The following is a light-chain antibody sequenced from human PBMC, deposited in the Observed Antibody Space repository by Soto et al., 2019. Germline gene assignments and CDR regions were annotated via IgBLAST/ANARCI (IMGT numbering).Light chain of an antibody. V-gene: IGLV2-14*02. CDR1: GSDIGTYNL. CDR2: EVS. Sequence: QSALTQPASVSGSPGQSITISCTGTGSDIGTYNLVSWYQQHPGGVPKLIIYEVSNRPSGVSNRFSGSKSGNTASLTISGLQAEDEADYYCSSYTSSSTPFVFGTGTKLTVL. CDR3: SSYTSSSTPFV. J-gene: IGLJ1*01.